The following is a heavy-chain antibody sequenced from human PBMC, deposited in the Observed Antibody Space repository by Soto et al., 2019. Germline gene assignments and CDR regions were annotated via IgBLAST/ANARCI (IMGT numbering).Heavy chain of an antibody. Sequence: QLQLQESGPGLVKPSETLSLTCTVSGGSISSSSYYWGWIRQPPGKGLGWIGSIYYSGSTYYNPSLKSRVTLPVDTSKNQFSLKLSSVTAADTAGYYCASHLQAYGSGRYYFDYWGQGTLVTVSS. J-gene: IGHJ4*02. CDR1: GGSISSSSYY. CDR3: ASHLQAYGSGRYYFDY. D-gene: IGHD3-10*01. CDR2: IYYSGST. V-gene: IGHV4-39*01.